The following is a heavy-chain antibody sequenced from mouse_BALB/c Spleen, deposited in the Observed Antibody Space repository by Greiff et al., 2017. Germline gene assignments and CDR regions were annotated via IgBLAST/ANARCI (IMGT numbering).Heavy chain of an antibody. Sequence: EVMLVESGGGLVQPGGSLRLSCATSGFTFTDYYMSWVRQPPGKALEWLGFIRNKANGYTTEYSASVKGRFTISRDNSQSILYLQMNTLRAEDSATYYWARGGSFAYWGQGTLVTVSA. CDR2: IRNKANGYTT. J-gene: IGHJ3*01. V-gene: IGHV7-3*02. CDR1: GFTFTDYY. CDR3: ARGGSFAY.